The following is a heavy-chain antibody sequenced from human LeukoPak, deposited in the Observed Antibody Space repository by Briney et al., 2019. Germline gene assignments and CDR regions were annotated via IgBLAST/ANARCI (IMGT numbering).Heavy chain of an antibody. CDR3: ARDSIAAAGTGGTIDDY. CDR1: GYTFTGYY. CDR2: INPNSGGT. D-gene: IGHD6-13*01. V-gene: IGHV1-2*06. Sequence: ASVKVSCKASGYTFTGYYMHWVRQAPGQGLEWMGRINPNSGGTNYAQKFQGGVTMTRDTSISTAYMELSRLRSDDTAVYYCARDSIAAAGTGGTIDDYWGQGTLVTVSS. J-gene: IGHJ4*02.